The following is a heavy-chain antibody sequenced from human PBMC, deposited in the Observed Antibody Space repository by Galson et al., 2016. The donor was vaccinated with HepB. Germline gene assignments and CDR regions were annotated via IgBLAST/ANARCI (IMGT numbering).Heavy chain of an antibody. CDR1: GFTFSNYA. J-gene: IGHJ2*01. Sequence: SLRLSCAASGFTFSNYAMTWVRQAPGKGLEWVSAISGSAGCTYYTDSVKGRVTIPRDNSKNTLYLQMRSLRADDTAVYYCAKRLWTESRGWSFDLWGRGTLVIVSS. CDR3: AKRLWTESRGWSFDL. D-gene: IGHD3/OR15-3a*01. CDR2: ISGSAGCT. V-gene: IGHV3-23*01.